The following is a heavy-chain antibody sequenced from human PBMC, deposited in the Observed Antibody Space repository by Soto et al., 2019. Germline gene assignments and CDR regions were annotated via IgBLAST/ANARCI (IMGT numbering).Heavy chain of an antibody. D-gene: IGHD1-7*01. Sequence: SQTLSLTCVISGDSVSSNSASWNWIRPSPSRGLEWLGRTYYRSKWYNDYAVSVKSRITINPDTSKNQFSLQLNSVTPEDTAVYYCARDHTGFRLELLGALDPWGQGTLVTVSS. CDR1: GDSVSSNSAS. J-gene: IGHJ5*02. V-gene: IGHV6-1*01. CDR3: ARDHTGFRLELLGALDP. CDR2: TYYRSKWYN.